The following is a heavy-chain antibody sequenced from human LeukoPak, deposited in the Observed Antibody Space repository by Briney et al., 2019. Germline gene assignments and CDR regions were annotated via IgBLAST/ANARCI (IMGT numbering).Heavy chain of an antibody. J-gene: IGHJ5*02. V-gene: IGHV3-66*01. D-gene: IGHD6-6*01. CDR2: IYSGGST. CDR1: GFTVSSNY. Sequence: AGGSLRLSCAASGFTVSSNYMSWVRQAPGKGLEWVSVIYSGGSTYYADSVKGRFTISRDNSKNTLYLQMNSLRAEDTAVYYCARARSKIAAPNFDPWGQGTLVTVSS. CDR3: ARARSKIAAPNFDP.